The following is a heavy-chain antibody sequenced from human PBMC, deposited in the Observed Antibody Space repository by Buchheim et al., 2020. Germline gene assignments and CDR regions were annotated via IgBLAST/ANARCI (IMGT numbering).Heavy chain of an antibody. J-gene: IGHJ4*02. CDR3: AKDGYYDFWSGYYKYYFDY. CDR1: GFTFSSYA. CDR2: ISGIGGST. V-gene: IGHV3-23*04. Sequence: EVQLVESGGGLVQPGGSLRLSCAASGFTFSSYAMSWVRHAPGKGLEWVSAISGIGGSTYYADSVKCRFTISRDNSTNTLYLQMNSLRAEETAVYYCAKDGYYDFWSGYYKYYFDYWGQGTL. D-gene: IGHD3-3*01.